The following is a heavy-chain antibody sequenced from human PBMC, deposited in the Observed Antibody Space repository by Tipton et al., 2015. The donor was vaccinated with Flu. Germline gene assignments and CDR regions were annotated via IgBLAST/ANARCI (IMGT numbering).Heavy chain of an antibody. CDR2: IYYSGST. J-gene: IGHJ4*02. D-gene: IGHD2-15*01. Sequence: LVQSSETLSLTCTVSGGSISSSSYYWGWIRQPPGKGLEWIGSIYYSGSTYYNPSLKSRVTISVDTSKNQFSLKLSSVTAADTAVYYCARDGLYCSGGSCYIDYWGQGTLVTVSS. CDR3: ARDGLYCSGGSCYIDY. CDR1: GGSISSSSYY. V-gene: IGHV4-39*07.